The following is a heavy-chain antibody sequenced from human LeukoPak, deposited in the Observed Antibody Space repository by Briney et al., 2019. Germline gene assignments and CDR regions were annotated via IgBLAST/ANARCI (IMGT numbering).Heavy chain of an antibody. J-gene: IGHJ4*02. CDR3: ARGGYSYGYDY. D-gene: IGHD5-18*01. V-gene: IGHV1-69*02. CDR2: IIPITGMA. Sequence: SVKVSCKASGGTFSNYKITWVRQAPGQGLEWMGRIIPITGMANYAQKFQGRVTITADKSTSTAYMELGSLRSEDTAVYYCARGGYSYGYDYWGQGTLVTVSS. CDR1: GGTFSNYK.